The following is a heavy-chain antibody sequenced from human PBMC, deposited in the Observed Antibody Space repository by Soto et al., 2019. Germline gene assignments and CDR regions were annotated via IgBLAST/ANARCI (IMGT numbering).Heavy chain of an antibody. J-gene: IGHJ5*02. Sequence: SETLSLTCTVSGGSISGRCWSWVRQSPGKGLEWIGYFCYTGSTNYNPSLKSRVTISVDRSKTQCSLKLTSVTAADSAVYYCAKSHYDSSGYYIIDHWGQGTLVTVSS. D-gene: IGHD3-22*01. V-gene: IGHV4-59*01. CDR3: AKSHYDSSGYYIIDH. CDR1: GGSISGRC. CDR2: FCYTGST.